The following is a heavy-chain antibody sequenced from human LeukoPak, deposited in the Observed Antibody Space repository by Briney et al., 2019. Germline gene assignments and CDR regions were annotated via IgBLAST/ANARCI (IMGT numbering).Heavy chain of an antibody. J-gene: IGHJ4*02. CDR3: ARENSGSYFSLGDFDY. CDR1: GFTFSSYG. CDR2: ISTDGRDK. V-gene: IGHV3-30*03. D-gene: IGHD1-26*01. Sequence: GGSLRLSCAASGFTFSSYGMHWVRQAPGKGLEWVAVISTDGRDKHHAESVKGRFTISRDNSKNTLYLQMNSLRAEDTAVYYCARENSGSYFSLGDFDYWGQGTLVTVSS.